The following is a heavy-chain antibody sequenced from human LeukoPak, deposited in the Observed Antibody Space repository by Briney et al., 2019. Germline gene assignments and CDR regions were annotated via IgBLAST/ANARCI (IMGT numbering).Heavy chain of an antibody. CDR3: ASGNYYDSSGYYSN. D-gene: IGHD3-22*01. CDR2: ICHSGSA. Sequence: SETLSLTCAVSGGSISSGGYSWTWIRQPPGKGLEWIGYICHSGSAYYNPSLKSRVSISVDRSKNQFSLSLTSVTAADTAVYFCASGNYYDSSGYYSNWGQGTLVTVSS. V-gene: IGHV4-30-2*01. CDR1: GGSISSGGYS. J-gene: IGHJ4*02.